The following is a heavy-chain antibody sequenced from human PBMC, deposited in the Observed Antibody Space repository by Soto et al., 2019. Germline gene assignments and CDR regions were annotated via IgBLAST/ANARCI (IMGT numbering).Heavy chain of an antibody. CDR1: GGSISSSNW. CDR3: ARDQLLLWFGDPAAIGQRSVLKYYYGMDV. V-gene: IGHV4-4*02. D-gene: IGHD3-10*01. J-gene: IGHJ6*02. Sequence: SETLSLTCAVSGGSISSSNWGSWVRQPPGKELEWIGEIYHSGSTNYNPSLRSRVTISVDKSKNQFSLKLSSVTAADTAVYYCARDQLLLWFGDPAAIGQRSVLKYYYGMDVWGQGTTVT. CDR2: IYHSGST.